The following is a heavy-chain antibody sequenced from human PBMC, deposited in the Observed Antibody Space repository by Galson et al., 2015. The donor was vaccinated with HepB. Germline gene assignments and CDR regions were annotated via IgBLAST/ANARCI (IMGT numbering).Heavy chain of an antibody. CDR1: GFTFTSSA. J-gene: IGHJ4*02. CDR3: AAGRSYDFWSGYYLFDY. CDR2: IVVGSGNT. V-gene: IGHV1-58*01. Sequence: SVKVSCKASGFTFTSSAVQWVRQARGQRLEWIGWIVVGSGNTNYAQKFQERVTITRDMSTSTAYMELSSLRSEDTAVYYCAAGRSYDFWSGYYLFDYWGQGTLVTVSS. D-gene: IGHD3-3*01.